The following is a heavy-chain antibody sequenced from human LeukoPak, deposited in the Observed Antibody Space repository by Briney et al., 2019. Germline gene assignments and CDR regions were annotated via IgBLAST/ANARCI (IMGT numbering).Heavy chain of an antibody. D-gene: IGHD5-24*01. Sequence: SETLSLTCTVSGYSISSGYYWGWIRQPPGNGLEWIGSIYHSGSTYYNPSLKSRVTISVDTSKNQFSLKLSSVTAADTAVYYCASARRQMVDYWGQGTLVTVSS. CDR1: GYSISSGYY. CDR3: ASARRQMVDY. CDR2: IYHSGST. V-gene: IGHV4-38-2*02. J-gene: IGHJ4*02.